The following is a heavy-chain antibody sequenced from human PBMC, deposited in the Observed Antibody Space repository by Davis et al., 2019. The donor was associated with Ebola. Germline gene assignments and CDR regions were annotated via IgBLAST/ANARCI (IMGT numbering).Heavy chain of an antibody. J-gene: IGHJ3*02. D-gene: IGHD2-2*01. CDR1: GYTFTSYT. CDR2: IIPIYEKV. CDR3: ARGVVDLFRQRCSSTNRQVGNDAFAI. V-gene: IGHV1-18*01. Sequence: ASVKVSCKASGYTFTSYTVSWVRQAPGQGLEWMGGIIPIYEKVQYSQKFQGRVTMTTDTSTSTAYMELRSLRSDDTAVYYCARGVVDLFRQRCSSTNRQVGNDAFAIWGQGTMVTVSS.